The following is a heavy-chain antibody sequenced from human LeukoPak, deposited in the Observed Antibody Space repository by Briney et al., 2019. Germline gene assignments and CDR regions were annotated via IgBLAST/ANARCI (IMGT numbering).Heavy chain of an antibody. Sequence: ASVKVSCKASGYTFTSYCMHWVRQAPGQGLEWMGIINPSGGSTSYAQKFQGRVTMTRDTSTSTVYMELSSLRSEDTAVYYCARGHMLLWFGELLGPGPFDIWGQGTMVTVFS. J-gene: IGHJ3*02. CDR2: INPSGGST. V-gene: IGHV1-46*01. CDR1: GYTFTSYC. CDR3: ARGHMLLWFGELLGPGPFDI. D-gene: IGHD3-10*01.